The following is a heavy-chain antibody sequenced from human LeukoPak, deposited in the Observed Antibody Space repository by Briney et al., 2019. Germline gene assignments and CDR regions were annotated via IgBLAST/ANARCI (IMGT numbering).Heavy chain of an antibody. CDR3: ASGRIAAAGTNPYGNYYYYMDV. Sequence: PGGSLRLSCAASGFTFSSYAMHWVRQAPGKGLEWVAVISYDGSNKYYADSVKGRFTISRDNSKNTLYLQMNSLRAEDTAVYYCASGRIAAAGTNPYGNYYYYMDVWGKGTTVTVSS. V-gene: IGHV3-30-3*01. CDR1: GFTFSSYA. CDR2: ISYDGSNK. J-gene: IGHJ6*03. D-gene: IGHD6-13*01.